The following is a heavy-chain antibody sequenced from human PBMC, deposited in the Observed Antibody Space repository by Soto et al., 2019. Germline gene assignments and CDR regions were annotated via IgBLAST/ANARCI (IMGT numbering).Heavy chain of an antibody. D-gene: IGHD6-19*01. CDR3: ARSVAGLEY. CDR2: INHSGST. J-gene: IGHJ4*02. CDR1: GVSFSDYY. Sequence: QVQLQQWGAGLLKPSETLSLTCAVYGVSFSDYYWSWIRQPPGKGLEWIGEINHSGSTNYNPSLKSRVTISVDTSKNQFSLKLSAGTAADTGVYYCARSVAGLEYWGQGTLGTVSS. V-gene: IGHV4-34*01.